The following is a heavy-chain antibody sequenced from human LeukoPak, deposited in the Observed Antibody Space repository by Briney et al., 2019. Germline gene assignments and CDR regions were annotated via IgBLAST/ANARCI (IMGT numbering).Heavy chain of an antibody. CDR1: GFTVSSNY. J-gene: IGHJ4*02. CDR3: ARGGPHDYDTSGFWQGPDS. Sequence: PGGSLRLSCAASGFTVSSNYMNWVRQAPGKGLEWVSFISSSGSYIHYADSVKGRFTISRDNAKRSVYLQMNSLRAEDTAVYYCARGGPHDYDTSGFWQGPDSWGQGTPVTVSS. D-gene: IGHD3-22*01. CDR2: ISSSGSYI. V-gene: IGHV3-21*01.